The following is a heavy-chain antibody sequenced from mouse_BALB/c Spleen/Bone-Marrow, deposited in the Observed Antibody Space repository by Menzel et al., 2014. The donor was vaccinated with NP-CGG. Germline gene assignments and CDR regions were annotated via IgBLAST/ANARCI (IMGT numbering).Heavy chain of an antibody. J-gene: IGHJ3*01. V-gene: IGHV6-6*01. CDR1: GFTFSDAW. CDR3: TREDGYSPFAY. D-gene: IGHD2-3*01. Sequence: EVMLVESGGGLVQPGGSMKLSCAASGFTFSDAWMDWVRQSPERGLEWVAEIRNKANNHATYYAESVKGRFTISRDDSKSSVYLQMNSLRAEDTGIYYCTREDGYSPFAYWGQGTLVTVST. CDR2: IRNKANNHAT.